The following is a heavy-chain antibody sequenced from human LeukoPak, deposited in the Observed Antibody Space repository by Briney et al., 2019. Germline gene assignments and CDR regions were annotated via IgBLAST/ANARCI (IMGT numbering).Heavy chain of an antibody. CDR3: ARDFRGNYGSRGMDV. CDR2: IYYSGST. D-gene: IGHD5-24*01. Sequence: SETLSLTCTVSGGSISSYYWSWIRQPPGKGLEWIGYIYYSGSTNYNPSLKSRVTMSIDTSKNQFSLKLSSVTAADTAVYYCARDFRGNYGSRGMDVWGQGTTVTVSS. CDR1: GGSISSYY. V-gene: IGHV4-59*01. J-gene: IGHJ6*02.